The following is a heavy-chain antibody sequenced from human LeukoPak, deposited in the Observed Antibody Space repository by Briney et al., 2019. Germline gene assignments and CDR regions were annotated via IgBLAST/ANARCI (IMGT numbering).Heavy chain of an antibody. CDR3: ARFDVDTDYYYYYMDV. Sequence: PGGSLRLSCAASGFTFSSYSMNWVRQAPGKGLEWVSSISSSSSYIYYADSVKGRFTISRDNAKNSLYLQMNSLRAEDTAVYYCARFDVDTDYYYYYMDVWGKGTTVTVSS. J-gene: IGHJ6*03. V-gene: IGHV3-21*04. CDR1: GFTFSSYS. CDR2: ISSSSSYI. D-gene: IGHD5-18*01.